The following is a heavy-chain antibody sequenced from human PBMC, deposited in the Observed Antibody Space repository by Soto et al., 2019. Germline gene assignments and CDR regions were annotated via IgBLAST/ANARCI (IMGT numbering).Heavy chain of an antibody. D-gene: IGHD3-3*01. CDR3: ARGQGTIFGVVIRSKPDYYYLIYV. J-gene: IGHJ6*03. CDR1: GGSFSAYY. V-gene: IGHV4-34*01. CDR2: INHSGST. Sequence: PSEALSLTCAVYGGSFSAYYWSWIRQPPWKGLEWIGEINHSGSTNYNPSLKSRVTISVDTSKNQFSLKLSSVTAADTAVYYCARGQGTIFGVVIRSKPDYYYLIYVRTKGTTVPVSS.